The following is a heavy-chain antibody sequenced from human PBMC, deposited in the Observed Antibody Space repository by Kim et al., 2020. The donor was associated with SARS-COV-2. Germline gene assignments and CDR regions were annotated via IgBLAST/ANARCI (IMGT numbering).Heavy chain of an antibody. J-gene: IGHJ4*02. CDR3: VISKYYYGSGSYPHY. CDR1: GFTFSSYA. V-gene: IGHV3-64D*06. Sequence: GGSLRLSCSASGFTFSSYAMHWVRQAPGKGLEYVSAISSNGGSTYYADSVKGRFTISRDNSKNTLYLQMSSLRAEDTAVYYCVISKYYYGSGSYPHYWGQGTLVTVSS. CDR2: ISSNGGST. D-gene: IGHD3-10*01.